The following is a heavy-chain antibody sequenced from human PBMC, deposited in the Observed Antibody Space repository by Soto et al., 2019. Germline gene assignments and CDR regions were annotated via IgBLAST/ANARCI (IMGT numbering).Heavy chain of an antibody. Sequence: ASVKVSCKASGYTFTSYDINWVRQATGQGLEWMGWMNPNSGNTGYAQKFQGRVTMTRNTSISTAYTELSSLRSEDTAVYYCARVVGGGDFWSGNYYYYYGMDVWGQGTTVTVSS. D-gene: IGHD3-3*01. CDR2: MNPNSGNT. J-gene: IGHJ6*02. CDR3: ARVVGGGDFWSGNYYYYYGMDV. CDR1: GYTFTSYD. V-gene: IGHV1-8*01.